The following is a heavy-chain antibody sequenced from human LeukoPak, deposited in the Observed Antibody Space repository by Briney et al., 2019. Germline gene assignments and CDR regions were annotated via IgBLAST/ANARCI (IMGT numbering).Heavy chain of an antibody. V-gene: IGHV4-59*01. J-gene: IGHJ5*02. CDR1: GGSISGYY. D-gene: IGHD6-25*01. Sequence: SETLSLTCTVSGGSISGYYWSWIRQPPGKGLEWIAFIHSSGTTNYSPSLKSRVSISVDTSNNQFSLNVNSVTAADTAVYYCARGGASSEWFDPWGQGTLVTVSS. CDR2: IHSSGTT. CDR3: ARGGASSEWFDP.